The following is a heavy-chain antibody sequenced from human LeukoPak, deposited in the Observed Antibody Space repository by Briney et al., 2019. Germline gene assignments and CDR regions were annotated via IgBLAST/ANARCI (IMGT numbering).Heavy chain of an antibody. V-gene: IGHV4-59*01. Sequence: SETLSLTSTVSGGSISSYYWSWIRQPPGKGLEWIGYIYYSGSTNYNPSLKSRVTISVDTSKNQFSLKLSSVTAADTAVYYCARGAAYAYFDYWGQGTLVTVSS. CDR3: ARGAAYAYFDY. J-gene: IGHJ4*02. CDR1: GGSISSYY. CDR2: IYYSGST. D-gene: IGHD2-2*01.